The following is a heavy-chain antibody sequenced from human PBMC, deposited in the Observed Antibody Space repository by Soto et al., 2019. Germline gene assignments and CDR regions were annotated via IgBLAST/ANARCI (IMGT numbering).Heavy chain of an antibody. J-gene: IGHJ4*02. CDR2: IYHSGST. Sequence: QLQLQESGSGLVKPSQTLSLTCAVSGGSISSGGYSWSWIRQPPGKGLEWIGYIYHSGSTYYNPSLKSRVTISVDRSKNQFSLKLSSVTAADTAVYYCARGITAQYCSGGSCYPDYWGQGTLVTVSS. D-gene: IGHD2-15*01. CDR1: GGSISSGGYS. V-gene: IGHV4-30-2*01. CDR3: ARGITAQYCSGGSCYPDY.